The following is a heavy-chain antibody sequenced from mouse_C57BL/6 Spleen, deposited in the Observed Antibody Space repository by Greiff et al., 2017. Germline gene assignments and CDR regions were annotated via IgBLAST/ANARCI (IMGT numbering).Heavy chain of an antibody. CDR1: GYTFTSYW. D-gene: IGHD2-4*01. CDR2: INPSSGYT. J-gene: IGHJ2*01. V-gene: IGHV1-7*01. CDR3: ARYDYDEGVFDY. Sequence: VQRVESGAELAKPGASVKLSCKASGYTFTSYWMHWVKQRPGQGLEWIGYINPSSGYTKYNQKFKDKATLTADKSSSTAYMQLSSLTYEDSAVYYCARYDYDEGVFDYWGQGTTLTVSS.